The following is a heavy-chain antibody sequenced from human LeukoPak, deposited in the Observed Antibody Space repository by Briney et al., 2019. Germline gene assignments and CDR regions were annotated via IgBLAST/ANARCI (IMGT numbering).Heavy chain of an antibody. V-gene: IGHV3-23*01. CDR1: GFTFSSYA. Sequence: GGSPRLSCAASGFTFSSYAMSWVRQAPGKGLEWVSAISGSGGSTYYADSVKGQFTISRDNSKNTLYLQMNSLRAEDTAVYYCAKATPQYYYDSSGYDFDYWGQGTLVTVSS. CDR2: ISGSGGST. J-gene: IGHJ4*02. D-gene: IGHD3-22*01. CDR3: AKATPQYYYDSSGYDFDY.